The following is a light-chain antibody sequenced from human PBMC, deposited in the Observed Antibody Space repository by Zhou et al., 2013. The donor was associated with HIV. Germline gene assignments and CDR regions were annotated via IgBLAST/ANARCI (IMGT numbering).Light chain of an antibody. CDR3: QQRSSWPGT. CDR1: QSVSTY. CDR2: DAS. Sequence: EIVMTQSPATLSLSPGETATLSCRASQSVSTYLAWYQQKPGQAPRLLIYDASNRATGIPARFSGSGSGTDFTLTISSLEPEDFAVYYCQQRSSWPGTFGQGTKVEIK. J-gene: IGKJ1*01. V-gene: IGKV3-11*01.